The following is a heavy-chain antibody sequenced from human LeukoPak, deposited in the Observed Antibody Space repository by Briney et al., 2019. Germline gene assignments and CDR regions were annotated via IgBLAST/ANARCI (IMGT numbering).Heavy chain of an antibody. CDR3: ASIAAADYFDY. J-gene: IGHJ4*02. CDR1: GGSISSYY. Sequence: SETLSLTCTVSGGSISSYYWSWIRQPPGKGLEWIGYIYYSGSTNYNPSLKSRVTMPVDTWKNQFSLSLSSVTAADTAVYYCASIAAADYFDYWGQGTLVTVSS. CDR2: IYYSGST. V-gene: IGHV4-59*01. D-gene: IGHD6-13*01.